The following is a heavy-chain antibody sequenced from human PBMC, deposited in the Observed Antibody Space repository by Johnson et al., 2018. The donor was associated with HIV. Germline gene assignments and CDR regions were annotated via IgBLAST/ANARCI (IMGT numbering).Heavy chain of an antibody. CDR3: ARAGDADAFDI. D-gene: IGHD3-10*01. CDR2: ISPSDSTI. V-gene: IGHV3-23*01. Sequence: ISPSDSTIYYADSVKGRFTISRDNSKNTLYLQMNSLRAEDTAVYYCARAGDADAFDIWGQGTLITVSS. J-gene: IGHJ3*02.